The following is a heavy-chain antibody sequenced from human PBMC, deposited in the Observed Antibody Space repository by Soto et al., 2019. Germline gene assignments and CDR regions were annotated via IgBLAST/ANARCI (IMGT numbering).Heavy chain of an antibody. Sequence: SHTLSLPCGMSGNSVSSNSAGSNFIKKTPSRGLECLGRTYYKSKWYYTYAASVKSRITVSPDTSKNQFSLQLTSVTPEDTAVYYCARGSWDDVSGHYYMEVWDKGTTVTVSS. J-gene: IGHJ6*03. D-gene: IGHD1-1*01. CDR1: GNSVSSNSAG. V-gene: IGHV6-1*01. CDR3: ARGSWDDVSGHYYMEV. CDR2: TYYKSKWYY.